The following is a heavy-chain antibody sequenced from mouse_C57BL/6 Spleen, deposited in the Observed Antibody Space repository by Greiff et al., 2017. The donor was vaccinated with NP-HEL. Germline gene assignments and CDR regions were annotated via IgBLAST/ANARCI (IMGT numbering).Heavy chain of an antibody. V-gene: IGHV1-80*01. CDR2: IYPGDGAT. J-gene: IGHJ4*01. CDR3: ARCDYVSSYERMDY. CDR1: GYAFSSYW. D-gene: IGHD1-1*01. Sequence: QVQLQQSGAELVKPGASVKISCKASGYAFSSYWMNWLHQRPGKGLEWIGQIYPGDGATNYNGKFKGKATLTADKSSSTASMQLSSLTSEDSAVYFCARCDYVSSYERMDYWGQGTAVTVSS.